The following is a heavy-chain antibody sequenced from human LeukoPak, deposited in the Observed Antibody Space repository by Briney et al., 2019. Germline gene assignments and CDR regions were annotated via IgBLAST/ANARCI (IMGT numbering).Heavy chain of an antibody. V-gene: IGHV3-30*02. J-gene: IGHJ6*02. D-gene: IGHD3-10*01. CDR2: IRYDGSNE. CDR1: GFIFSNYG. Sequence: PGGSLRLSCAASGFIFSNYGMHWVRQAPGKGLEWVTFIRYDGSNEYYADSVKGRFTISRDNSKNTLYLQINSLRAEDTAVYYCARGRVREPIRPGYYGMDVWGQGTTVTVSS. CDR3: ARGRVREPIRPGYYGMDV.